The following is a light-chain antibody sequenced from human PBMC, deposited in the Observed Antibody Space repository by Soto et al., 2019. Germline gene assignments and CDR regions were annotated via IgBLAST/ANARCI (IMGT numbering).Light chain of an antibody. CDR3: QQYGSSST. J-gene: IGKJ1*01. CDR2: GAS. Sequence: IVLTQSPGTLSLSPGERATLSCRASQSVSSSYLAWYQQKPGQAPRLLIYGASSRPTGIPDRFSGSGSGTDFTLTISRLEPEDFAVYYCQQYGSSSTFGQGTKVDI. V-gene: IGKV3-20*01. CDR1: QSVSSSY.